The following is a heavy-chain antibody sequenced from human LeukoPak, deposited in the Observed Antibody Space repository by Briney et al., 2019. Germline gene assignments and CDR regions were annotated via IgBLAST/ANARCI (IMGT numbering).Heavy chain of an antibody. CDR2: FDPEDGET. CDR3: ARDEYVLTSFDP. CDR1: GYTLTELS. V-gene: IGHV1-24*01. Sequence: ASVKVPCKVSGYTLTELSMHWVRQAPGKGLEWMGGFDPEDGETIYAQKFQGRVTMTEDTSTDTAYMELSSLRSEDTAVYYCARDEYVLTSFDPWGQGTLVTVSS. J-gene: IGHJ5*02. D-gene: IGHD3-16*01.